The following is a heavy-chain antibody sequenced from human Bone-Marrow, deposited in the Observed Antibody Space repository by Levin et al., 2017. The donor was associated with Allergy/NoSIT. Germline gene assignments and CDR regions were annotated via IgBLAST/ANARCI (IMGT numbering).Heavy chain of an antibody. V-gene: IGHV3-20*04. CDR3: ARSLVDDSSGYGAFDI. CDR2: ITWNGGST. J-gene: IGHJ3*02. D-gene: IGHD3-22*01. Sequence: SCAASGFTFDDYGMSWVRQVPGKGLEWVSGITWNGGSTGYADSVKGRFTISRDNAKNSLFLQMNSLRAEDTALYYCARSLVDDSSGYGAFDIWGQGTMVTVSS. CDR1: GFTFDDYG.